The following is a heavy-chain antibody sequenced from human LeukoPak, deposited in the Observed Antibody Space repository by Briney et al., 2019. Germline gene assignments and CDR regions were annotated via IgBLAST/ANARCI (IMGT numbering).Heavy chain of an antibody. CDR3: ARHWGYSGYDRSTPEFDY. D-gene: IGHD5-12*01. V-gene: IGHV4-59*08. Sequence: SETLSLTCTVSGGSISSYYWSWIRQPPGKGLEWIGYIYYSGSTNYNPSLKSRVTISVDTSKNQFSLKLSSVTAADTAVYYCARHWGYSGYDRSTPEFDYWGQGTLVTVSS. CDR2: IYYSGST. CDR1: GGSISSYY. J-gene: IGHJ4*02.